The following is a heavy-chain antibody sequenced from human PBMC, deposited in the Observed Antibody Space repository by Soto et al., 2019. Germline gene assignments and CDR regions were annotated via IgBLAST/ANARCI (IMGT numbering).Heavy chain of an antibody. D-gene: IGHD3-10*01. Sequence: PGGSLRLSCAASGFPFSRYDMHWVRQAPGKGLEWVAVLWFDGSNEYYADSVQGRFTISRDNSKNTLYLQMGSLRAEDTAVYYCAKVLYASESFDSEEAPYGMDVWGQGTTVTVSS. CDR3: AKVLYASESFDSEEAPYGMDV. CDR1: GFPFSRYD. V-gene: IGHV3-33*06. CDR2: LWFDGSNE. J-gene: IGHJ6*02.